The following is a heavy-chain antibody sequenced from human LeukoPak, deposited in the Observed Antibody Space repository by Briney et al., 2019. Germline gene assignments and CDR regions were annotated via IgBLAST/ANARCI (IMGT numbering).Heavy chain of an antibody. V-gene: IGHV3-23*01. CDR3: AKNYDYVWGSYRHNYFDY. Sequence: PGGSLRLSCAASGFTFSSYAMSWVRQAPGKGLEWVSAISGSGGSTYYADSVKGRFTISRDNSKNTLYLQMNSLRAEDTAVYSCAKNYDYVWGSYRHNYFDYWGQGTLVTVSS. D-gene: IGHD3-16*02. CDR2: ISGSGGST. CDR1: GFTFSSYA. J-gene: IGHJ4*02.